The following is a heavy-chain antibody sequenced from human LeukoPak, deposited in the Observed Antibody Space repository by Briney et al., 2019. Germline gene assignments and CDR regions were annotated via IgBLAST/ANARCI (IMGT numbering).Heavy chain of an antibody. CDR1: GFTISGNY. D-gene: IGHD1-26*01. CDR2: IYTYDNT. Sequence: GGSLRLSCAASGFTISGNYMIWVRQAPGQGLEFVSVIYTYDNTLYGGLVKGRFTISRGRSKNTLYVQMNNLIVEDTAVYYCARYGGNLLRHYWGQGTLVTVSS. J-gene: IGHJ4*02. CDR3: ARYGGNLLRHY. V-gene: IGHV3-53*01.